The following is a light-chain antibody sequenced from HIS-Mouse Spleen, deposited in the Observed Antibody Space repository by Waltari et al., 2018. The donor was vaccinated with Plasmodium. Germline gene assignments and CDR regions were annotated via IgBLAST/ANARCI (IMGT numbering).Light chain of an antibody. V-gene: IGKV1-39*01. CDR1: QSISSY. Sequence: DIQMTQSPSSLSASVGDRVTLTCRASQSISSYLNWYQQKQGKAPKLLIYAASSLQSGVPSRFSGSGSGTDFILTISSLQPEDFATYYCQQSYSTLMYTFGQGTKLEIK. CDR2: AAS. J-gene: IGKJ2*01. CDR3: QQSYSTLMYT.